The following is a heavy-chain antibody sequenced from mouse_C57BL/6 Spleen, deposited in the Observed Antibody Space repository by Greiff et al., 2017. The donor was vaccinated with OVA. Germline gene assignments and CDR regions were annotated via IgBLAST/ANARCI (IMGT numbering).Heavy chain of an antibody. CDR1: GYTFTSYW. CDR3: ARGDYGSSLAY. D-gene: IGHD1-1*01. Sequence: QVQLQQSGAELVKPGASVKLSCKASGYTFTSYWMHWVKQRPGQGLEWIGMIHPNSGSTNYNEKFKSKATLTVDKSSSTAYMQLSSLTSEDSAVYYCARGDYGSSLAYWGQGTLVTVSA. V-gene: IGHV1-64*01. CDR2: IHPNSGST. J-gene: IGHJ3*01.